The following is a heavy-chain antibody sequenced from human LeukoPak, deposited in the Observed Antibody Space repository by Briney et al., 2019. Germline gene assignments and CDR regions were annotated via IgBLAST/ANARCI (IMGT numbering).Heavy chain of an antibody. CDR3: AKEFVGYYYYFDY. Sequence: PGGSLRLSCAASGFTFSSYWMSWVRQAPGKGLEWVANIKQDGSEKYYVDSVKGRCTISEDNSKNTLYLQMNSPRAEDTAVYYCAKEFVGYYYYFDYWGQGTIVTVSS. V-gene: IGHV3-7*01. J-gene: IGHJ4*02. D-gene: IGHD3-22*01. CDR1: GFTFSSYW. CDR2: IKQDGSEK.